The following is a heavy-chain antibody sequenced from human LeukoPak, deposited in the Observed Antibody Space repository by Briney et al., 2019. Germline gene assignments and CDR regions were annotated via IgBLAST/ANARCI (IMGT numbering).Heavy chain of an antibody. V-gene: IGHV3-64*02. J-gene: IGHJ3*02. CDR2: IGAAGAHT. D-gene: IGHD1-14*01. Sequence: TGGSLRLSCAASGFRFSYHDMHWVRQAPGKGLEFVSSIGAAGAHTFYADSVKGRFTISRDNFKSTMYLQMDGLRPEDSAVYYCARGLGGTKTGGFDIWGQGTVVTVSS. CDR1: GFRFSYHD. CDR3: ARGLGGTKTGGFDI.